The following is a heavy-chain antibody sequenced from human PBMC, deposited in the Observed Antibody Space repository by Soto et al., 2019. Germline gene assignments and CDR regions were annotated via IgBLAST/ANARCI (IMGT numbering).Heavy chain of an antibody. CDR3: AKVSSSWYAGFFDL. D-gene: IGHD6-13*01. V-gene: IGHV3-23*01. CDR1: GLTFNRHV. Sequence: EVQLLESGGGLVQPGGSLRISCTASGLTFNRHVMTWVRQAPGKGLEWVSGLSDSGGSIYYADSVKGRFTISRDNSMNTLYLQMNTLRAEDTAVYYCAKVSSSWYAGFFDLWGQGTLVTVSS. CDR2: LSDSGGSI. J-gene: IGHJ4*02.